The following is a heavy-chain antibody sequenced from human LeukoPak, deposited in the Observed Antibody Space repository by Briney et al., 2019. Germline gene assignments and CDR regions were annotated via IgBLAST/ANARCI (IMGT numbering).Heavy chain of an antibody. D-gene: IGHD3-10*01. V-gene: IGHV3-23*01. CDR1: GFTFSSYA. Sequence: GGSLRLSCAASGFTFSSYAMSWVRQAPGKGLEWVSAISGSGGSTYYADSVKGRSTISRDNSKNTLYLQMNSLRAEDTAVYYCAKDQAQYYYGSGSYSILWGQGTLVTVSS. CDR3: AKDQAQYYYGSGSYSIL. J-gene: IGHJ4*02. CDR2: ISGSGGST.